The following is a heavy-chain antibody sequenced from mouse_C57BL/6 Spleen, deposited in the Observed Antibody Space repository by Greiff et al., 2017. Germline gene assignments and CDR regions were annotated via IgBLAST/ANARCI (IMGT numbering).Heavy chain of an antibody. CDR1: GYTFTSYW. CDR3: ARDYGSSYWYFDV. Sequence: QVHVKQSGTELVKPGASVKLSCKASGYTFTSYWMHWVKQRPGQGLEWIGNINPSNGGTNYNEKFKSKATLTVDKSSSTAYMQLSSLTSEDSAVYYCARDYGSSYWYFDVWGTGTTVTVSS. CDR2: INPSNGGT. J-gene: IGHJ1*03. V-gene: IGHV1-53*01. D-gene: IGHD1-1*01.